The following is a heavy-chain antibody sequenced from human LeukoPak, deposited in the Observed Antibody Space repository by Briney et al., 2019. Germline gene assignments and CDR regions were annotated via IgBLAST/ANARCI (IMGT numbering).Heavy chain of an antibody. CDR3: ARAHGSPDSIAAAGIGY. CDR1: GGSFSSYG. J-gene: IGHJ4*02. V-gene: IGHV1-18*01. CDR2: ISAYNGNT. D-gene: IGHD6-13*01. Sequence: ASVKVSCKASGGSFSSYGISWVRQAPGQGLEWMGWISAYNGNTNYAQKLQGRVTMTTDTSTSTAYMELRSLRSDDTAVYYCARAHGSPDSIAAAGIGYWGQGTLVTVSS.